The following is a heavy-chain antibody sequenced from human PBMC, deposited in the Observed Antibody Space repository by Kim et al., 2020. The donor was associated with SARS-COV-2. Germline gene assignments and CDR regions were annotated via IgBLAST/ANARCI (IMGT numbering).Heavy chain of an antibody. J-gene: IGHJ6*03. V-gene: IGHV4-34*01. Sequence: LQSRVTISVDTSKNQFSLKRSSVTAADTAVYYCARGTRQGLCRHYYYYMDVWGKGTTVTVSS. CDR3: ARGTRQGLCRHYYYYMDV. D-gene: IGHD6-25*01.